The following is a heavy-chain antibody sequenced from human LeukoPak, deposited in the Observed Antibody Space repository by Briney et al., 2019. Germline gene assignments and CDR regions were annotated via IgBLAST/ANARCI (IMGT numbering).Heavy chain of an antibody. V-gene: IGHV3-33*01. CDR2: IWYDGSNK. D-gene: IGHD3-10*01. Sequence: GGSLRLSCAASGLTFSSYGMHWVRQAPGKGLEWVAVIWYDGSNKYYADSVKGRFTISRDNSKNTLYLQMNSLRAEDTAVYYCARGYGSGSPYYFDYWGQGTLVTVSS. J-gene: IGHJ4*02. CDR3: ARGYGSGSPYYFDY. CDR1: GLTFSSYG.